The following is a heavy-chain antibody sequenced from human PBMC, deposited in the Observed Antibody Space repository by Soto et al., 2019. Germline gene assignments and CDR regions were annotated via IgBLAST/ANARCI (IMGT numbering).Heavy chain of an antibody. J-gene: IGHJ4*02. Sequence: PGGSLRISCEASGFNFSSYWMHWVRQAPGKGLVWVSRINTDGSSTSYADSVKGRFTISRDNAKNTLYLQMNSLRAEDTAVYYCARDGGWIDYWGQGTLVTVSS. CDR1: GFNFSSYW. D-gene: IGHD6-19*01. CDR2: INTDGSST. CDR3: ARDGGWIDY. V-gene: IGHV3-74*01.